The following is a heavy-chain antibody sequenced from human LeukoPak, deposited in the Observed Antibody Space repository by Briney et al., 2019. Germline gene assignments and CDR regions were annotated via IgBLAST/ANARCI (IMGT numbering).Heavy chain of an antibody. J-gene: IGHJ5*02. CDR1: GFAFSSYG. Sequence: GGSLRLSCAASGFAFSSYGMSWVRQAPGKGLEWVSAISGSGGSTYYADSVKGRFTISRDNSKNTLYLQMNSLRAEDTAVYYCAKRIRVNWFDPWGQGTLVTVSS. CDR3: AKRIRVNWFDP. CDR2: ISGSGGST. V-gene: IGHV3-23*01.